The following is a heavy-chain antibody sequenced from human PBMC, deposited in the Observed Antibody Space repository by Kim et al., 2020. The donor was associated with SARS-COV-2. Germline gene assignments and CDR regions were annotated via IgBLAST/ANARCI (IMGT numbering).Heavy chain of an antibody. CDR2: IWYDGSNK. D-gene: IGHD1-26*01. CDR1: GFTFSSYG. V-gene: IGHV3-33*06. CDR3: AKDLEEEGATGAFDI. J-gene: IGHJ3*02. Sequence: GGSLRLSCAASGFTFSSYGMHWVRQAPGKGLEWVAVIWYDGSNKYYADSVKGRFTISRDNSKNTLYLQMNSLRAEDTAVYYCAKDLEEEGATGAFDIWGQGTMVTVSS.